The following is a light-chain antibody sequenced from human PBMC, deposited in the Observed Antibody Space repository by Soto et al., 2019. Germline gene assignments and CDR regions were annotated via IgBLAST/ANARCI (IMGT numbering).Light chain of an antibody. CDR2: GNN. V-gene: IGLV1-40*01. CDR1: SSNIGAGYD. Sequence: QAVVTQPPSVSGAPGQRVTISCTGSSSNIGAGYDVHWYQQLPGTTPKFLIYGNNNRPSGVPDRFSGSKSGISASLAITGLQAEDEADYYCQSYDSGLGGPHVIFGGGTKLT. J-gene: IGLJ2*01. CDR3: QSYDSGLGGPHVI.